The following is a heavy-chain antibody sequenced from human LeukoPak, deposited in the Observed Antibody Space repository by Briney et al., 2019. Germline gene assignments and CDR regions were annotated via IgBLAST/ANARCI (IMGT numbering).Heavy chain of an antibody. CDR1: GFTFSSYA. CDR2: ISYDGSNK. V-gene: IGHV3-30-3*01. CDR3: ARVKGMDVPIAVAGTSDY. D-gene: IGHD6-19*01. Sequence: GGSLRLSCAASGFTFSSYAMHWVRQAPGKGLEWVAVISYDGSNKYYADSVKGRFTISRDNSKNTLYLQMNSLRAEDTAVYYCARVKGMDVPIAVAGTSDYWGQGTLVTVSS. J-gene: IGHJ4*02.